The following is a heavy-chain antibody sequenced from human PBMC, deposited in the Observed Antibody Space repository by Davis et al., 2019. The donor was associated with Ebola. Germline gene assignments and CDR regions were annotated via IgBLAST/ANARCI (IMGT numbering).Heavy chain of an antibody. CDR2: VFLKSGAT. J-gene: IGHJ4*02. CDR1: GYTFTDYN. Sequence: ASVKVSCKASGYTFTDYNIHWMRQAPGQGLEWLGRVFLKSGATNYAQKFQGRVTMTRDTSISTVCMELSSLRYDDTADYFCARGHNYGHDYWGQGTLVTVSS. V-gene: IGHV1-2*06. D-gene: IGHD5-18*01. CDR3: ARGHNYGHDY.